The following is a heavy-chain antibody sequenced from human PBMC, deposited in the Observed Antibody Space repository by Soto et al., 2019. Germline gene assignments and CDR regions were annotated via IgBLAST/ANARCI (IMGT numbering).Heavy chain of an antibody. CDR1: GGSISPYY. D-gene: IGHD5-12*01. CDR2: IYYSGLT. V-gene: IGHV4-59*01. Sequence: SETLSLTCTVSGGSISPYYWSWIRQSPGKGLEWIGYIYYSGLTYYNPSLKSRVTISVDTSKNQFSLKMNSVTAADTAVYYCARDLSGCASGSCYENFQDWGPGTLVTVSS. CDR3: ARDLSGCASGSCYENFQD. J-gene: IGHJ1*01.